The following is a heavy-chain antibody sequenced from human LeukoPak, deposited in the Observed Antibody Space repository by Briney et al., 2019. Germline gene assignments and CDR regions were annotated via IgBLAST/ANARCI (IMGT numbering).Heavy chain of an antibody. J-gene: IGHJ4*02. Sequence: PGGSLRLSCAASGFTFSSYGMHWVRQAPGKGLERVAVIWYDGSNKYYADSVKGRFTISRDNSKNTLYLQMNSLRAEDTAVYYCARDQWLTPFDYWGQGTLVTVSS. CDR1: GFTFSSYG. CDR3: ARDQWLTPFDY. V-gene: IGHV3-33*01. D-gene: IGHD6-19*01. CDR2: IWYDGSNK.